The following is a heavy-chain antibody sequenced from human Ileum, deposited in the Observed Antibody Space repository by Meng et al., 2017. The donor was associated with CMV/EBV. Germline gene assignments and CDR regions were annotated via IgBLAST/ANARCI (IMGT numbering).Heavy chain of an antibody. D-gene: IGHD1-1*01. Sequence: LSRAVSEFTFSSYWMHWVRQAPGKGLVWVSRINSDGSGTTYADSVKGRFTISRDNAKNTLYLQMNSLRAEDTAVYYCARGNAHAFDYWGQGTLVTVSS. CDR1: EFTFSSYW. J-gene: IGHJ4*02. V-gene: IGHV3-74*01. CDR3: ARGNAHAFDY. CDR2: INSDGSGT.